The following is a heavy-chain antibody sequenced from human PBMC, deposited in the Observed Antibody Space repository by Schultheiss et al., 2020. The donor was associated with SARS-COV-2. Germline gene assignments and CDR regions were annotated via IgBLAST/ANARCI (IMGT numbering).Heavy chain of an antibody. V-gene: IGHV3-23*01. J-gene: IGHJ6*02. CDR2: ISWNSGSI. CDR3: ATARAIYGDYEYYYYYYGMDV. D-gene: IGHD4-17*01. CDR1: GFTFSDYY. Sequence: GGSLRLSCAASGFTFSDYYMSWIRQAPGKGLEWVSGISWNSGSIGYADSVKGRFTISRDNSKNTLYLQMNSLRAEDTAVYYCATARAIYGDYEYYYYYYGMDVWGQGTTVTVSS.